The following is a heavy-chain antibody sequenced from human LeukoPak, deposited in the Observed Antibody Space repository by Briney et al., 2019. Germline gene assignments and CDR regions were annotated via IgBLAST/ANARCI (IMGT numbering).Heavy chain of an antibody. CDR2: IWYGGSNK. J-gene: IGHJ4*02. V-gene: IGHV3-30*18. Sequence: GRSLRLSCAASGFTFSSYGMHWVRQAPGKGLEWVAVIWYGGSNKYYADSVKGRFTISRDNSKNTLYLQMNSLRAEDTAVYYCAKGDNYNWNYWTIDYWGQGTLVTVSS. CDR1: GFTFSSYG. D-gene: IGHD1-1*01. CDR3: AKGDNYNWNYWTIDY.